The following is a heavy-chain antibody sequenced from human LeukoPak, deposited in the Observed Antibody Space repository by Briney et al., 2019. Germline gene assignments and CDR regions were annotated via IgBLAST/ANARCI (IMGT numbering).Heavy chain of an antibody. CDR3: ARDSREVGATWWFDP. CDR2: ISAYNGNT. J-gene: IGHJ5*02. D-gene: IGHD1-26*01. Sequence: GASVKVSCKASGYTFTSYGISWVRQAPGQGLEWMGWISAYNGNTNYAQKLQGRVTMTTDTSTSTAYMELRSLRSDDTAVYYCARDSREVGATWWFDPWGQGTLVTVSS. V-gene: IGHV1-18*04. CDR1: GYTFTSYG.